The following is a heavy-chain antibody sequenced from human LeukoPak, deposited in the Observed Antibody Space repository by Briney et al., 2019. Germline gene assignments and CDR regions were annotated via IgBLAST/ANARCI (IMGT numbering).Heavy chain of an antibody. CDR3: ARDLPSPGISVADDY. V-gene: IGHV1-2*06. J-gene: IGHJ4*02. Sequence: ASVKVSCRASGYTFTGYYMFWLRQAPGQGLEWMGRINPNSGGTNYAQKFQGRVTMTRDTSITTAYIELSSLTSDDTAVYYCARDLPSPGISVADDYWGQGTLVTVSS. D-gene: IGHD6-19*01. CDR1: GYTFTGYY. CDR2: INPNSGGT.